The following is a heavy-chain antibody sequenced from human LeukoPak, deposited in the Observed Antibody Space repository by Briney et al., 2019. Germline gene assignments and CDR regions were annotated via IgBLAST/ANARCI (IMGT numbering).Heavy chain of an antibody. D-gene: IGHD1-26*01. CDR1: GGSISNSNW. CDR2: IYHSGST. J-gene: IGHJ4*02. V-gene: IGHV4-4*02. CDR3: AARRGSYYYFDF. Sequence: ASGTLSLTCAVSGGSISNSNWWSWVRQPPGKGLEWIGEIYHSGSTNYNPSLKSRVTISVDKSKNQFSLKLSSVTAADTAVYYCAARRGSYYYFDFWGQGTLVTVSS.